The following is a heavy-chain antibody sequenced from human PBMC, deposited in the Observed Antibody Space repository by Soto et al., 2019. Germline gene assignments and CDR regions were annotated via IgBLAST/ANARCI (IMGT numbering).Heavy chain of an antibody. J-gene: IGHJ6*02. CDR2: ISGSGGST. Sequence: PGGSLRLSCAASGFTFSSYAMSWVRQAPGKELEWVSAISGSGGSTYYADSVKGRFTISRDNSKNTLYLQMNSLRAEDTAVYYCADLGTVTTSRGGYYYYGMDVWGQGTTVTVSS. CDR1: GFTFSSYA. D-gene: IGHD4-17*01. CDR3: ADLGTVTTSRGGYYYYGMDV. V-gene: IGHV3-23*01.